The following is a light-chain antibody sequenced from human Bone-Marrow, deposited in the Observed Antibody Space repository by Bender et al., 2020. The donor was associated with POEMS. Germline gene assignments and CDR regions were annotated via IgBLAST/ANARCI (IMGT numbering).Light chain of an antibody. CDR3: TSYVGSNTFV. V-gene: IGLV2-8*01. J-gene: IGLJ1*01. CDR1: SSDVGGYYY. Sequence: QSALTQPPSASGSPGQSVTISCTGTSSDVGGYYYVSWYQQHPGKAPKVMIYDVSRRPSGVPDRFSGSKSGDTVSLTVSGLQADDEADYYCTSYVGSNTFVFGTGTKVTVL. CDR2: DVS.